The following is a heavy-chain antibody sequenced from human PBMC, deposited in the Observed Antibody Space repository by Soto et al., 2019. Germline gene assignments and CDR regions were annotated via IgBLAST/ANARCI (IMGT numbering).Heavy chain of an antibody. CDR3: ARGMTTVTTLDY. CDR2: IYHSGST. CDR1: GGSISSGGYS. Sequence: QLQLQESGSGXVKPSQTLSLTCAVSGGSISSGGYSWSWIRQPPGKGLEWIGYIYHSGSTYYNPSLKSRVTISVDRSKNQFSLKLSSVTAADTAVYYCARGMTTVTTLDYWGQGTLVTVSS. V-gene: IGHV4-30-2*01. D-gene: IGHD4-17*01. J-gene: IGHJ4*02.